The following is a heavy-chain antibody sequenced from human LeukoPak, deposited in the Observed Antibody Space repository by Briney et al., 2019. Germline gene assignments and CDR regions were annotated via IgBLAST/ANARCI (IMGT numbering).Heavy chain of an antibody. Sequence: ASVKVSCKASGYTFTSYYMHWVRQAPGQGLEWMGIINPSGGSTSYAQKFQGRVTMTRETSTSTVYMELSSLRSEDTAVYYCARVPASGSYWGRGYFDYWGQGTLVTVSS. J-gene: IGHJ4*02. CDR1: GYTFTSYY. CDR2: INPSGGST. V-gene: IGHV1-46*01. D-gene: IGHD1-26*01. CDR3: ARVPASGSYWGRGYFDY.